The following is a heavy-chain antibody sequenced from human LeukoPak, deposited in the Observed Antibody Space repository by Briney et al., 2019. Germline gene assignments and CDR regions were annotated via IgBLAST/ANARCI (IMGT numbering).Heavy chain of an antibody. Sequence: GGSLRLSCAASGFTFSSYAMSWVRQAPGKGLEWVSTITGSGDSTYYADSGKGRFTISRDNSKNTLYVQMTSLRAEDTAVYYCAKGRGSSRWYTFDYWGQGTLVTVSS. D-gene: IGHD6-13*01. CDR2: ITGSGDST. J-gene: IGHJ4*02. V-gene: IGHV3-23*01. CDR3: AKGRGSSRWYTFDY. CDR1: GFTFSSYA.